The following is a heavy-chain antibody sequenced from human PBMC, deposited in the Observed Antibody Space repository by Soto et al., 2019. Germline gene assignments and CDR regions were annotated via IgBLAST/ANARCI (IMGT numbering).Heavy chain of an antibody. J-gene: IGHJ4*02. V-gene: IGHV5-51*01. Sequence: PGESLKISCKASGYIIKNYWIGGVRQMPGQGLEWMGIIFPDDSDTRYSPSFQGRVTISVDKSISTAYVQWSSLKASDSAIYYCFRGGVTSRTFDYWGQGTLVTVSS. D-gene: IGHD3-16*01. CDR3: FRGGVTSRTFDY. CDR1: GYIIKNYW. CDR2: IFPDDSDT.